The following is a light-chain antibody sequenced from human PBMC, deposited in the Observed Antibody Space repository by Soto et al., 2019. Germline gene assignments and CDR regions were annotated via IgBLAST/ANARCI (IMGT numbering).Light chain of an antibody. Sequence: QSVLTQPPSVSAAPRQRVTISCSGSSSNIGSNAVSWYQHLPGKPPKLLIYYDDLLPSGVSDRFSGSKSGTSASLAISGLQSEDEADYYCAAWDDSLNGPLFGGGTKLTVL. J-gene: IGLJ2*01. V-gene: IGLV1-36*01. CDR1: SSNIGSNA. CDR3: AAWDDSLNGPL. CDR2: YDD.